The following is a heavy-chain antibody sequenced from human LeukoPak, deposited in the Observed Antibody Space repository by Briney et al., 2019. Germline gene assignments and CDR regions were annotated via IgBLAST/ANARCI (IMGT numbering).Heavy chain of an antibody. CDR1: GGSISSGDYY. CDR3: ARTRSGFGESY. V-gene: IGHV4-61*02. D-gene: IGHD3-10*01. Sequence: SETLSLTCTVSGGSISSGDYYWTWIRQPAGKGLEWIGRIYTSGSTNYNPSLKSRVTISVDTSKYQFSLKLSSVTAADTAVYYCARTRSGFGESYWGQGTLVTVSS. J-gene: IGHJ4*02. CDR2: IYTSGST.